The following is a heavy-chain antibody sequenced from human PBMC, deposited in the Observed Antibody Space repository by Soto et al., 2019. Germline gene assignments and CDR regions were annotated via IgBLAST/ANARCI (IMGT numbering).Heavy chain of an antibody. D-gene: IGHD3-22*01. CDR3: ARVETYFRNPDKKHNYDSSGYYFSLFFDY. Sequence: GASVKVSCKASGYTFTGYYMHWVRQAPGQGLEWMGWINPNSGGTNYAQKFQGRVTMTRDTSISTAYMELSRLRSDDTAVYYCARVETYFRNPDKKHNYDSSGYYFSLFFDYWGQGTLVTVSS. CDR2: INPNSGGT. CDR1: GYTFTGYY. J-gene: IGHJ4*02. V-gene: IGHV1-2*02.